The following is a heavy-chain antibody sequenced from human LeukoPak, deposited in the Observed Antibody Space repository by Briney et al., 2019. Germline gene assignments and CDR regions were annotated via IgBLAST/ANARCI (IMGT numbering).Heavy chain of an antibody. V-gene: IGHV4-59*01. D-gene: IGHD3-22*01. CDR1: GDSISSYY. CDR3: ARVYYYDSSGYYPAEYFQH. Sequence: SETLSLTCTVSGDSISSYYWSWIQQPPGKGLEWIGYIYYSGSTNYNPSLKSRVTISVDTSKNQFSLKLSSVTAADTAVYYCARVYYYDSSGYYPAEYFQHWGQGTLVTVSS. J-gene: IGHJ1*01. CDR2: IYYSGST.